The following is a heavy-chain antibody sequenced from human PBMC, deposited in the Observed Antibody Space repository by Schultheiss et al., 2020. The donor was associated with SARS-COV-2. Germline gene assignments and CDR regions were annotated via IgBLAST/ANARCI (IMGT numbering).Heavy chain of an antibody. D-gene: IGHD3-10*01. CDR2: VFYTGST. V-gene: IGHV4-38-2*01. J-gene: IGHJ2*01. Sequence: SETLSLTCAVSGYSISSGYYWGWIRQPPGKGLEWIGYVFYTGSTNYNPSLTSRVTISVDKSKNQFSLKLSSVTAADTAVYYCAITNTMVRGVEIDLWGRGTLVTVSS. CDR3: AITNTMVRGVEIDL. CDR1: GYSISSGYY.